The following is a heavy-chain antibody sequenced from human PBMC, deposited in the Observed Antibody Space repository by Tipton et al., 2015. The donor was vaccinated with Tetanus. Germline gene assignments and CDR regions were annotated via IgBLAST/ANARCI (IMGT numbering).Heavy chain of an antibody. CDR2: VWYDGRNK. Sequence: QVQLVQSGGGVVQPEKVLRLSCAASGFTFRNYGMHWVRQAPGRGLEWVAIVWYDGRNKYYADSVEGRFTISRDNSKDTVYLQMNNLRVEDTAVYYCARGTGDYWGQGTLVTVSS. V-gene: IGHV3-33*01. D-gene: IGHD1-14*01. J-gene: IGHJ4*02. CDR3: ARGTGDY. CDR1: GFTFRNYG.